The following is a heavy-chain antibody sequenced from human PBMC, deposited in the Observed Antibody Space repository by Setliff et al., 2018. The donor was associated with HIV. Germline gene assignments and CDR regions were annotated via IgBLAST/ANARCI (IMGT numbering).Heavy chain of an antibody. D-gene: IGHD6-13*01. CDR3: ARRDGRSMSALQI. CDR2: IYPDDSNI. J-gene: IGHJ3*01. CDR1: DYTFTTYW. V-gene: IGHV5-51*01. Sequence: PGESLKISCKALDYTFTTYWIGWVRQMPGEGLEWMGIIYPDDSNIRYNPSFQNQVTISADKSITTAYLQINNLKASDTATYYCARRDGRSMSALQIWGPGTVVTVSS.